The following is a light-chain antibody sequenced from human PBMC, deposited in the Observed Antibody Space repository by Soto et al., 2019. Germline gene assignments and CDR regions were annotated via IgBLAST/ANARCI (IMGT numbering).Light chain of an antibody. CDR2: DVS. J-gene: IGLJ1*01. Sequence: QSVLTRPRSVSGSPGQSVTISCTGTSSDVGGYNYVSWYLQHPGKAPKVMIYDVSKRPSGVPDRFSGSKSGNTASLTISGLQSEDEADYYCCSFAGNYIYVFGTGTKVT. CDR3: CSFAGNYIYV. CDR1: SSDVGGYNY. V-gene: IGLV2-11*01.